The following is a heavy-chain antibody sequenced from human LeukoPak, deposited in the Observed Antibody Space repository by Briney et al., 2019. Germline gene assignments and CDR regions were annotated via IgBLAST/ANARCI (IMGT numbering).Heavy chain of an antibody. V-gene: IGHV4-59*08. D-gene: IGHD6-6*01. J-gene: IGHJ5*02. Sequence: SETLSLTCTVSGGSISIYYWSWIRQPPGKGLEWIGYIYYSGSTNYNPSLKSRVTISVDTSKNQFSLKLSSVTAADTAVYYCARQKDSSSLGWFDPWGQGTLVTVSS. CDR3: ARQKDSSSLGWFDP. CDR2: IYYSGST. CDR1: GGSISIYY.